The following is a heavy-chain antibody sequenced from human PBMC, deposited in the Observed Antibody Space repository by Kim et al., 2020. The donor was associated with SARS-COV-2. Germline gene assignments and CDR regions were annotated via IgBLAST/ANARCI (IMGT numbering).Heavy chain of an antibody. D-gene: IGHD1-26*01. J-gene: IGHJ3*02. Sequence: SETLSLTCTVSGDSIRSGDYYWSWIRRRPGTGLEWIGYIYYNGNTYYNLSLKSRVTLSLDTSKNHFSLNLNSVTAADTAVYYCARIGSRASVSVLHAFD. CDR3: ARIGSRASVSVLHAFD. V-gene: IGHV4-31*03. CDR1: GDSIRSGDYY. CDR2: IYYNGNT.